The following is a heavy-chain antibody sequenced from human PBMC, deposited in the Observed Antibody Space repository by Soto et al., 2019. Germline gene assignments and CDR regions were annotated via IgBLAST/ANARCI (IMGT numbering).Heavy chain of an antibody. J-gene: IGHJ4*02. CDR2: VHYSGDT. CDR3: ARGVGARSSNPDH. CDR1: ADSISGNY. V-gene: IGHV4-59*01. Sequence: QVQLQESGPGLVKPSETLSLSCTVSADSISGNYWAWIRQTPGTGLEWIGFVHYSGDTSYNPSLRRRVTISLDKSRNHFSLRLTSVTAADTAVYYCARGVGARSSNPDHWGQGTLVTVSS. D-gene: IGHD1-26*01.